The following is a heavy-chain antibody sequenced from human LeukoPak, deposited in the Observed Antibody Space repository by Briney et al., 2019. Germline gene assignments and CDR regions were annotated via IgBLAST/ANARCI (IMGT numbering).Heavy chain of an antibody. V-gene: IGHV4-34*01. CDR1: GGSFSGYY. D-gene: IGHD5-18*01. J-gene: IGHJ4*02. CDR2: INHSGST. CDR3: ARDGYSYGYDY. Sequence: ETLSLTCAVYGGSFSGYYWSWIRQPPGKGLEWIGEINHSGSTNYNPSLKSRVTISVDTSKNQFSLKLSSVTAADTAVYYCARDGYSYGYDYWGQGTLVTVSS.